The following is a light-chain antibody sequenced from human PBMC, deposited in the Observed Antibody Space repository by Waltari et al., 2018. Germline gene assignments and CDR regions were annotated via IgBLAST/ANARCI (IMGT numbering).Light chain of an antibody. Sequence: QSALTQPASVSGSPGQSITISCTGTSSDVGGYNYVSWYQQHPGKAPKLIIYAVSNRPSGVSNRFSGSKSGNTATFTISGLQTEDEADYYCCSYTGSSWIFGGGTKLTVL. CDR3: CSYTGSSWI. J-gene: IGLJ2*01. V-gene: IGLV2-14*01. CDR1: SSDVGGYNY. CDR2: AVS.